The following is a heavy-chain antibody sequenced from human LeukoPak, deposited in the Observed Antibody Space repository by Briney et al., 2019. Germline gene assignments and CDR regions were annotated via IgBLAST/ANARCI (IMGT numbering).Heavy chain of an antibody. J-gene: IGHJ4*02. CDR2: INAGNGNT. V-gene: IGHV1-3*01. D-gene: IGHD6-19*01. Sequence: ASVKVSCKASGYTFTSYAMHWVRQAPGQRLEWMGWINAGNGNTKYSQKFQGRVTMTEDTSTDTAYMELSSLRSEDTAVYYCATVKGAVAGFDYWGQGTLVTVSS. CDR3: ATVKGAVAGFDY. CDR1: GYTFTSYA.